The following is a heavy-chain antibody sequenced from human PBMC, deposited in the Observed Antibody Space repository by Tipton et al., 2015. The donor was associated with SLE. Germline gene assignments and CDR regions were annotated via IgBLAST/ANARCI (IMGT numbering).Heavy chain of an antibody. V-gene: IGHV4-59*01. J-gene: IGHJ2*01. CDR3: AGDSRSSWYFL. Sequence: TLSLTCTVSGVSIRSYYWRWIRQPPGKGLEWIAFIHYSGSTNYNPSLKSRVTISTDSSKNQFSLKLSSVTAADTAVYYCAGDSRSSWYFLWGRGTLVTVSS. CDR1: GVSIRSYY. CDR2: IHYSGST. D-gene: IGHD6-13*01.